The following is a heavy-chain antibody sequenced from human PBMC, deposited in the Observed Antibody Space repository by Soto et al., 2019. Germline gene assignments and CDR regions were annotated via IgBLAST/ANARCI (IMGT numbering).Heavy chain of an antibody. CDR3: VRQRLGGTTPRVFDY. V-gene: IGHV4-39*01. CDR2: IYYSGST. Sequence: QLQLQESGPGLVKPSETLSLTCIVSGGSISSSSYYWGWIRQAPGKGLAWIGNIYYSGSTYYHPSLKSRVTISVDTSKNQFSLRLSSVTAADTAVYYCVRQRLGGTTPRVFDYWGQGTLVTVSS. J-gene: IGHJ4*02. D-gene: IGHD1-7*01. CDR1: GGSISSSSYY.